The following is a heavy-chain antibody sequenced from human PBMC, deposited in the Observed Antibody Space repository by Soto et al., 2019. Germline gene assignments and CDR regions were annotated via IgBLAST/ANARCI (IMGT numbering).Heavy chain of an antibody. CDR3: ARAGDTIFGAVRNWFDS. D-gene: IGHD3-3*01. CDR1: GDTFTSYY. J-gene: IGHJ5*01. V-gene: IGHV1-46*01. Sequence: ASVKVSCKAPGDTFTSYYMHWVRQAPGHGLEWMGVINPNGGSTRFAQKFQGRVTMTSDTSTSTVYMELRGLTSEDTAVYYCARAGDTIFGAVRNWFDSWGQGTLVTVSS. CDR2: INPNGGST.